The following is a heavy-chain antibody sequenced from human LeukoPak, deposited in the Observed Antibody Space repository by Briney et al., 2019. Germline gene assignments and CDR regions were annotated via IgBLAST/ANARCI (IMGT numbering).Heavy chain of an antibody. CDR2: ISTYNGYS. D-gene: IGHD6-19*01. Sequence: ASVTVSCKTSGYTFTSSGITWVRQAPGQGVEWMGWISTYNGYSNYAQNLQGRVTMTAETATSTAYLELSSLRSDDTAVYYCAKNSSGAYSDYWGQGTLVTVSS. J-gene: IGHJ4*02. V-gene: IGHV1-18*01. CDR1: GYTFTSSG. CDR3: AKNSSGAYSDY.